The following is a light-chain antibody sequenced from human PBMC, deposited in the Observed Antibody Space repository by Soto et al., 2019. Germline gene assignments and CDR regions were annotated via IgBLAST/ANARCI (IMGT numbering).Light chain of an antibody. V-gene: IGKV4-1*01. J-gene: IGKJ4*01. Sequence: DIVMTQSPDSLAVSLGERATINXKSSQSVLYSSNNKNYLAWYQQRPGQPPKLLIYWASTRESGVPDRFSGSGSGTDFTLTISSLRSEDFAVYYCQQYNNWPLTFGGGTKVDI. CDR1: QSVLYSSNNKNY. CDR2: WAS. CDR3: QQYNNWPLT.